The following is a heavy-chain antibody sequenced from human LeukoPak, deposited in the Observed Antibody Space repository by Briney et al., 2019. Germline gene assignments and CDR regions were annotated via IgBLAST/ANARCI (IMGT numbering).Heavy chain of an antibody. V-gene: IGHV4-59*01. J-gene: IGHJ4*02. CDR2: MYYSGST. CDR1: GGSISSYY. Sequence: PSETLSLTCIVSGGSISSYYWSWIRQPPGKGLEWIGYMYYSGSTNYNPSLKSRVTISINTSKNQFSLRLSSVTAADTAVYYCARGSGYGDYWGQGTLVTVSS. D-gene: IGHD5-12*01. CDR3: ARGSGYGDY.